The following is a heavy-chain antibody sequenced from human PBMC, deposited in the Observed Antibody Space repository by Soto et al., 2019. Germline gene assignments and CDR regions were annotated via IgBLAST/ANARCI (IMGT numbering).Heavy chain of an antibody. J-gene: IGHJ4*02. V-gene: IGHV1-2*02. D-gene: IGHD1-26*01. CDR1: GETLTANY. CDR3: ARDLAKGGGSAGFDY. CDR2: INPKSGGT. Sequence: ASVKVTCKASGETLTANYIHWVRQAHGKGFEWMGWINPKSGGTKYPQKFQGRVTMTRDTSLSTVYMTLTRLTSDDTAVYYCARDLAKGGGSAGFDYWGQGTLVTVSS.